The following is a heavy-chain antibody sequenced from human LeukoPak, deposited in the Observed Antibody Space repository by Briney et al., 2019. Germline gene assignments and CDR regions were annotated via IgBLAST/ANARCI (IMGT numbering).Heavy chain of an antibody. J-gene: IGHJ6*03. CDR2: ISSSSSTI. CDR3: ASQSINMDV. CDR1: GFTFSSYS. V-gene: IGHV3-48*01. Sequence: GGSLRLSCAASGFTFSSYSMNWVRQAPGKGLEWVSYISSSSSTIYYADSVKGRFTISRDNAKNSLYLQMNSLRAEDTAVYYCASQSINMDVRGKGTTVTVSS.